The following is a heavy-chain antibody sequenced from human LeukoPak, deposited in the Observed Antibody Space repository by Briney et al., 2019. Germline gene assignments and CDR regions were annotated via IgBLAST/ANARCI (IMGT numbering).Heavy chain of an antibody. D-gene: IGHD5-18*01. J-gene: IGHJ6*03. CDR2: IYYSGST. CDR1: GGSISSGGYS. CDR3: ARLDVDTAMGYYYYYYMDV. Sequence: PSQTLSLTCAVSGGSISSGGYSWSWIRQPPGKGLEWIGYIYYSGSTYYNPSLKSRVTISVDTSKNQFSLKLSSVTAADTAVYYCARLDVDTAMGYYYYYYMDVWGKGTTVTVSS. V-gene: IGHV4-30-2*03.